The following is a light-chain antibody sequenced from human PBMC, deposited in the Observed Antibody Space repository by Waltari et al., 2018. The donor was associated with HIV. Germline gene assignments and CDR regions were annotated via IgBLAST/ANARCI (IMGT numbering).Light chain of an antibody. J-gene: IGLJ2*01. Sequence: QSALTQPASVSGSPGQSITISCTGTSSDVGGYNYVSWYQQNPGKAPKVRIYDINKRPSGVSNRFAGSKSGNTAYLTIAGVQAEDEADYYCCSHAGTTTLVFGGGTKLTVL. CDR3: CSHAGTTTLV. CDR1: SSDVGGYNY. V-gene: IGLV2-23*02. CDR2: DIN.